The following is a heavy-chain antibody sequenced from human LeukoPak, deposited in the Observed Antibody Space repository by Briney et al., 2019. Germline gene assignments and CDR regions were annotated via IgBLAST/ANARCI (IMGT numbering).Heavy chain of an antibody. D-gene: IGHD5-24*01. Sequence: SVKVSCKASGGTFSSYAISWVRQAPGQGLEWMGRIIPIFGTANYAQKFQGRVTITTDESTSTAYMELSSLRSEDTAVDYCARDGVGRDGYNSYYFDYWGQGTLVSVSS. J-gene: IGHJ4*02. V-gene: IGHV1-69*05. CDR3: ARDGVGRDGYNSYYFDY. CDR2: IIPIFGTA. CDR1: GGTFSSYA.